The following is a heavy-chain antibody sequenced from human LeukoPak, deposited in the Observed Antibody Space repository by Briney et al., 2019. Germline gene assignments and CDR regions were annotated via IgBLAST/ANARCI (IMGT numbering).Heavy chain of an antibody. D-gene: IGHD3-22*01. Sequence: KPSGTLSLTCAVSGYSISSGYYWGWIRQPPGKGLEWIGSIYHSGSTYYNPSLKSRVTISVDTSKNQFSLKLSSVTAADTAVYYCARHSGYYYDSSGYYYPHYWYLDLWGRGTLVTVSS. CDR1: GYSISSGYY. V-gene: IGHV4-38-2*01. CDR3: ARHSGYYYDSSGYYYPHYWYLDL. J-gene: IGHJ2*01. CDR2: IYHSGST.